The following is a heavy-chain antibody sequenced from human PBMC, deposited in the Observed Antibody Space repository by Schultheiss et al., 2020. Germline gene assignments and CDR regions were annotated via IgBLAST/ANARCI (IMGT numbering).Heavy chain of an antibody. D-gene: IGHD6-19*01. CDR1: GGSVSSGSYY. CDR3: ARVRGSGWDADYYYYGMDV. V-gene: IGHV4-61*01. CDR2: IYYSGST. J-gene: IGHJ6*02. Sequence: SETLSLTCTVSGGSVSSGSYYWSWIRQPPGKGLEWIGYIYYSGSTNYNPSLKSRVTISVDTSKNQFSLKLSSVTAADTAVYYCARVRGSGWDADYYYYGMDVWGQGTTVNVSS.